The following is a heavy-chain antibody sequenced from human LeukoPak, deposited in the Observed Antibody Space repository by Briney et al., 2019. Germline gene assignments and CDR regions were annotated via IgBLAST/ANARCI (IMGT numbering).Heavy chain of an antibody. D-gene: IGHD3-22*01. CDR3: ARVSHSRVDY. V-gene: IGHV3-11*01. CDR1: GFTFSDYY. CDR2: ISSSTGSAI. Sequence: GGSLRLSCAASGFTFSDYYMTWIRQAPGKGLEWVSYISSSTGSAIHYTDSVKGRFTISRDNAKNSLLLQMNSLRAEDTAVYFCARVSHSRVDYWGQGTLVTVSS. J-gene: IGHJ4*02.